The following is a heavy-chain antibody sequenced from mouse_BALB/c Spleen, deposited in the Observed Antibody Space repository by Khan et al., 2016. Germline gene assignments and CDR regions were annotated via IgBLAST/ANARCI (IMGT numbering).Heavy chain of an antibody. CDR2: ISTYYGDT. D-gene: IGHD1-3*01. Sequence: QVQLQQSGAELVRPGVSVKISCKGSGYTFTDYAMHWVKQSHAKSLEWIGVISTYYGDTSYNQKFEGKATMTVDKSSSTAYMELARLTSEDSAIYSGAREGLNSDYAMDYWGQGTSVTVSS. CDR1: GYTFTDYA. CDR3: AREGLNSDYAMDY. V-gene: IGHV1S137*01. J-gene: IGHJ4*01.